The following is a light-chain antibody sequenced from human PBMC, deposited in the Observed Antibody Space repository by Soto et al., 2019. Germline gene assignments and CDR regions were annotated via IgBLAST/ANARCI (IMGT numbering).Light chain of an antibody. Sequence: EIVMTQSPATLSVSPGERATLSCRSSQSVSSNLAWYQQKPGQAPRLLIYGASTRATGIPARFSGSGSGTDFTLTISSLQSEDFAVYYCQQYDKWFSISFGQGTRLEIK. CDR1: QSVSSN. CDR2: GAS. CDR3: QQYDKWFSIS. J-gene: IGKJ5*01. V-gene: IGKV3-15*01.